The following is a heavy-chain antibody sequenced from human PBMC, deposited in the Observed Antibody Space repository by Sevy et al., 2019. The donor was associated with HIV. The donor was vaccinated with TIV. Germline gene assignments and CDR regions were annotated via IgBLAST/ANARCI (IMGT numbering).Heavy chain of an antibody. J-gene: IGHJ4*02. CDR1: GFTFSSYW. Sequence: GGSLRLSCAASGFTFSSYWMSWVRQAPGKGLEWVANIKQDGNEKYYLDSVKGRFTISRDNAKNSLYLQMNSLRAEDTAVYYCARKLATPVPYVFDYWGQGTLVTVSS. D-gene: IGHD6-6*01. CDR3: ARKLATPVPYVFDY. V-gene: IGHV3-7*01. CDR2: IKQDGNEK.